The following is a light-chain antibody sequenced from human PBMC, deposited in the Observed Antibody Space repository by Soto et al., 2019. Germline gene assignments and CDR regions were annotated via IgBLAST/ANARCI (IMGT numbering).Light chain of an antibody. CDR2: AAS. V-gene: IGKV1-39*01. CDR3: QQSYSTPFT. J-gene: IGKJ4*01. CDR1: QSISSY. Sequence: DIQMTQSPSSLSASVGDRVTITCRASQSISSYLNWYQQKPGKAPKLLIYAASSLQSGVPSKFSGSGSGTDFTHTISSLQPEDFATYYCQQSYSTPFTFGGGTKVEIK.